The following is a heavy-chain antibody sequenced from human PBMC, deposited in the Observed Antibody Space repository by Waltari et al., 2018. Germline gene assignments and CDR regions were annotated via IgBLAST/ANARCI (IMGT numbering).Heavy chain of an antibody. CDR2: ISGEARDT. V-gene: IGHV3-74*03. D-gene: IGHD1-1*01. Sequence: EEQLVESGGGLVQPGDSLRLSCAASGFTFSSYWMTWVRQAPGKGPLWVARISGEARDTTYADAVKGRFTSSRDNAKNTLYLQMNRLRAEDTAVYFCARVSRRTYRSPVPVRHYYYGMDVWGQGTTVTVSS. CDR3: ARVSRRTYRSPVPVRHYYYGMDV. J-gene: IGHJ6*02. CDR1: GFTFSSYW.